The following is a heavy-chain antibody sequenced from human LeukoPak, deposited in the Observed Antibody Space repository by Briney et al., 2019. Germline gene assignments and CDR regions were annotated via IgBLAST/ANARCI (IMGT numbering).Heavy chain of an antibody. V-gene: IGHV3-66*01. CDR1: GFTVSSNY. CDR2: IYSGGST. J-gene: IGHJ4*02. D-gene: IGHD3-22*01. CDR3: AKDLTSRGYDSSGCFTPLDY. Sequence: GGSLRLSCAASGFTVSSNYMSWVRQAPGKGLEWVSVIYSGGSTYYADSVKGRFTISRDNSKNTLYLQMNSLRAEDTAVYYCAKDLTSRGYDSSGCFTPLDYWGQGTLVTVSS.